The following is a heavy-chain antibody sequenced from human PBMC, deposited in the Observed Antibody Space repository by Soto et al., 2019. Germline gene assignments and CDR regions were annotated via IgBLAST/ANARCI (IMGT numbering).Heavy chain of an antibody. J-gene: IGHJ5*02. V-gene: IGHV4-31*03. CDR2: VYYSGSS. D-gene: IGHD2-2*01. CDR3: AKLSCTSSTCYFPGYNWFDP. Sequence: SETLSLTCTVSGDSISGGASFWSWIRQPPGKGLEWIANVYYSGSSYYNPSLKSRLTISVDTTKNQFSLQLKSMTAADTAVYYCAKLSCTSSTCYFPGYNWFDPWGQGTLVTVSS. CDR1: GDSISGGASF.